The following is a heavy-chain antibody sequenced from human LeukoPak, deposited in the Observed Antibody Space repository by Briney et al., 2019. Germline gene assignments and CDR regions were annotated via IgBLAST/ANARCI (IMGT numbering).Heavy chain of an antibody. CDR1: GGSISSSSYY. CDR2: IYYSGST. Sequence: SETLSLTCTVSGGSISSSSYYWGWIRQPPGKGLEWIGSIYYSGSTYYNPSLKSRVTISVDTSKNQSSLKLSSVTAADTAVYYCARRGYCSGGSCYSEVGDAFDIWGQGTMVTVSS. V-gene: IGHV4-39*01. CDR3: ARRGYCSGGSCYSEVGDAFDI. D-gene: IGHD2-15*01. J-gene: IGHJ3*02.